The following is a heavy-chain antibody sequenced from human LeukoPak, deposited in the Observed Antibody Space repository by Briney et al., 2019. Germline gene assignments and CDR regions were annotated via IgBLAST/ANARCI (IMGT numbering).Heavy chain of an antibody. CDR3: ARDLSVGAKPDLGFDY. J-gene: IGHJ4*02. V-gene: IGHV3-21*01. Sequence: GGSLRLSCAASGFTFSSYEMNWVRQAPGKGLGWVSSISSSSSYIYYADSMKGRFTISRDNAKNSLYLQMNSLRAEDTAIYYCARDLSVGAKPDLGFDYWGQGTLVTVSS. CDR1: GFTFSSYE. CDR2: ISSSSSYI. D-gene: IGHD1-26*01.